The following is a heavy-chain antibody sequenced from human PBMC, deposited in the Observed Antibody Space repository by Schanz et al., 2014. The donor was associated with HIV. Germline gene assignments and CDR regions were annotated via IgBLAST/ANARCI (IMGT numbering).Heavy chain of an antibody. CDR1: GFTFSNYA. V-gene: IGHV3-33*08. Sequence: QVQLVESGGGVVQPGRSLRLSCAVSGFTFSNYAMHWVRQAPGKGLEWVAVIWHDGSKKYYADSVKGRFTISRDNAKNTLYLQMNSLRAEDTAVYYCVRDNLFGYHHCGMDVWGQGTTVTVSS. D-gene: IGHD2-21*01. CDR2: IWHDGSKK. J-gene: IGHJ6*02. CDR3: VRDNLFGYHHCGMDV.